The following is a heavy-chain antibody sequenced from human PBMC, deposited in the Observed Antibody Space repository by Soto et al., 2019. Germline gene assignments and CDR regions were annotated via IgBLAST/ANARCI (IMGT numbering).Heavy chain of an antibody. Sequence: QVQLQESGPGLVKPSETLSLTCTVSGGSISSYYWSWIRQPPGKGLEWIGYIYYSGSTNYNPSLKCRVTISVDTSKNQFSRKLSAVTAADTAVYYCARSLAPYYYDSSGRFDYWGQGTLVTVSS. V-gene: IGHV4-59*01. CDR3: ARSLAPYYYDSSGRFDY. CDR2: IYYSGST. J-gene: IGHJ4*02. D-gene: IGHD3-22*01. CDR1: GGSISSYY.